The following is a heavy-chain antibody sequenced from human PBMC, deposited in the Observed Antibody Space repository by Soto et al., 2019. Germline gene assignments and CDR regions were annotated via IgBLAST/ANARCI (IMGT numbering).Heavy chain of an antibody. Sequence: SETLSLTCTVSNGSISSGGYSWSWIRQTPGKGLEWIGYIYPTGRTYYNPSLKNRATLSIDTSQNQFSLQLTSVTAADTAVYYCARAPPGPAPRWGVWGHGTTVTVSS. CDR3: ARAPPGPAPRWGV. V-gene: IGHV4-30-2*01. CDR1: NGSISSGGYS. J-gene: IGHJ6*02. CDR2: IYPTGRT. D-gene: IGHD3-16*01.